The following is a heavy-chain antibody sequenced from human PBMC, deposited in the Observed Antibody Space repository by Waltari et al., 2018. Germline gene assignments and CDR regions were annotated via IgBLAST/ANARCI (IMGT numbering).Heavy chain of an antibody. V-gene: IGHV3-21*01. CDR3: ARDLRVGATTGVGY. CDR1: GFTFSSYS. Sequence: EVQLVESGGGLVKPGGSLRLSCAASGFTFSSYSMNWVRQAPGKGLEWVSSISSSSSYISYSDSVKGRFTISRDNAKNSLYLQMNSLRAEDTAVYYCARDLRVGATTGVGYWGQGTLVTVSS. D-gene: IGHD1-26*01. J-gene: IGHJ4*02. CDR2: ISSSSSYI.